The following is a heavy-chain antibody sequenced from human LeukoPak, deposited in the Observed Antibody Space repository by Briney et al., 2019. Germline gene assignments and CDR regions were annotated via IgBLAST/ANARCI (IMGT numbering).Heavy chain of an antibody. D-gene: IGHD3-3*01. CDR3: AIVRGKITIFGVALSNWFDP. V-gene: IGHV4-34*01. CDR2: INHSGST. Sequence: SETLSLTCAVYGGSFSGYYWSWIRQPPGKGLEWIGEINHSGSTNYNPSLKSRVTISVDTSKNQFSLKLSSVTAADTAVYYCAIVRGKITIFGVALSNWFDPWGQGTLVTVSS. J-gene: IGHJ5*02. CDR1: GGSFSGYY.